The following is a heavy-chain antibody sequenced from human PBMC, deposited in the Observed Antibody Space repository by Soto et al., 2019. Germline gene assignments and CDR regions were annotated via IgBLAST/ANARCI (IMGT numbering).Heavy chain of an antibody. J-gene: IGHJ3*02. CDR2: ISYDGSEK. CDR1: GFTFRSYG. Sequence: GGSLRLSCAASGFTFRSYGMHWVRQAPGKGLEWVAVISYDGSEKYYVDSVKGRFTISRDNAKNSLYLQMNSLRAEDTAVYYCARELLDDAFDIWGQGTMVTVSS. D-gene: IGHD2-15*01. V-gene: IGHV3-30*03. CDR3: ARELLDDAFDI.